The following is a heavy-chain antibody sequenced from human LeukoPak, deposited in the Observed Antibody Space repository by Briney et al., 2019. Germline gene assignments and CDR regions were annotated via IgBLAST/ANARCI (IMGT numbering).Heavy chain of an antibody. J-gene: IGHJ4*02. CDR3: ARSYYDSSAYDY. CDR2: IYYSGST. Sequence: SETLSLTCTVSGGSISNSYWSWIRQPPGKGLEWIGYIYYSGSTDYNPSLKSRVTISVETSKNQFSLKLRSVTAADTAVYYCARSYYDSSAYDYWGQGTLVTVSS. D-gene: IGHD3-22*01. V-gene: IGHV4-59*12. CDR1: GGSISNSY.